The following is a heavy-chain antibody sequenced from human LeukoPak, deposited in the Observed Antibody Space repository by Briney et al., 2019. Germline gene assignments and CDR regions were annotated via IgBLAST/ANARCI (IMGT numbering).Heavy chain of an antibody. V-gene: IGHV3-66*01. D-gene: IGHD2-15*01. CDR2: IYSDDSGGNT. CDR1: GFTVSSNY. Sequence: GGALRLSCAASGFTVSSNYMSWVRQAPAKGLEWDSIIYSDDSGGNTYHADSVKGSITISRDNSKNTMYLQMNSLRAEDTAIYYCAKNGDRGAYCSGGTCYPYYYYYMDVWGKGTTVTISS. J-gene: IGHJ6*03. CDR3: AKNGDRGAYCSGGTCYPYYYYYMDV.